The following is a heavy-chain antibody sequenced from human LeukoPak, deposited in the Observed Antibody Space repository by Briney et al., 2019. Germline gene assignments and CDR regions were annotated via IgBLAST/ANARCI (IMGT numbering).Heavy chain of an antibody. CDR1: GFTFSSYS. J-gene: IGHJ3*02. V-gene: IGHV3-21*01. CDR2: ISSSSSYI. Sequence: GGSLRLPCAASGFTFSSYSMNWVRQAPGKGLEWVSSISSSSSYIYYADSVKGRFTISRDNAKNSLYLQMNSLRAEDTAVYYCARDPNPAGAEAFGAFDIWGQGTMVTVSS. D-gene: IGHD1-26*01. CDR3: ARDPNPAGAEAFGAFDI.